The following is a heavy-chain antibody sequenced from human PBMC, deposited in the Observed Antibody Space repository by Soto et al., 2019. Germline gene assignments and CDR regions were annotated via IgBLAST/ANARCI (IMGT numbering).Heavy chain of an antibody. D-gene: IGHD3-16*02. CDR2: IYYSGST. Sequence: QVQLQESGPGVVEPSQTLSLTCTVSGGSISSGGYYWSWIRQHPGKGLEWIGNIYYSGSTYYNPYLKRRVTISVDTSKNQFSLKLSSVTAADTAVYYCARELSDLRTSYSFDYWGQGTLVTVSS. J-gene: IGHJ4*02. V-gene: IGHV4-31*03. CDR3: ARELSDLRTSYSFDY. CDR1: GGSISSGGYY.